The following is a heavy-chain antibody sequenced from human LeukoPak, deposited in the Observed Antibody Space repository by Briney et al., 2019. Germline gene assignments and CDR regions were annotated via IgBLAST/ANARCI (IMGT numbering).Heavy chain of an antibody. CDR3: ARGPGRRITIFGVVIKGYYGMDV. Sequence: SETLSLTCTVSGGSISSYYWSWIRQPPGKGLEWIGYIYYSGSTNYNPSLKSRVTISVDTSKNQFSLKLSSVTAADTAVYYCARGPGRRITIFGVVIKGYYGMDVWGQGTTVTVSS. V-gene: IGHV4-59*12. D-gene: IGHD3-3*01. CDR1: GGSISSYY. CDR2: IYYSGST. J-gene: IGHJ6*02.